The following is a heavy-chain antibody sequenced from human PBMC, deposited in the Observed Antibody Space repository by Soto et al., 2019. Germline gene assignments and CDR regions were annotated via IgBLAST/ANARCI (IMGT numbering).Heavy chain of an antibody. CDR3: AVTQGVGYCSGGSCYDFYY. CDR2: ISAYNGNT. J-gene: IGHJ4*02. V-gene: IGHV1-18*01. D-gene: IGHD2-15*01. Sequence: ASVKVSCKASGYSFTSYGISWVRQAPGQGLEWMGWISAYNGNTNYAQKLQGRVTMTTDTSTSTAYMELRSLRSDDTAVYYCAVTQGVGYCSGGSCYDFYYWGQGTLVTVSS. CDR1: GYSFTSYG.